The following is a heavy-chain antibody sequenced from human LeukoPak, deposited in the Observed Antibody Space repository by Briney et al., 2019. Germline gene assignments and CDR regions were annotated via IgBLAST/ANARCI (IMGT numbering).Heavy chain of an antibody. D-gene: IGHD2-8*01. CDR2: IKLDGSER. CDR3: ARGNGDAFDI. CDR1: GFTFSSYW. J-gene: IGHJ3*02. V-gene: IGHV3-7*01. Sequence: GGSLRLSCAASGFTFSSYWMNWVRQAPGKGLEWVASIKLDGSERYYVDSVEGRFTISRDNAKNSLYLQMNSLRAEDTAVYYCARGNGDAFDIWGQGTMVTVSS.